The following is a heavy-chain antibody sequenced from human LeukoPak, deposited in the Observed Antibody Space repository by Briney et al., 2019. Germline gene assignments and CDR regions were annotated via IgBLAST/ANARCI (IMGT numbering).Heavy chain of an antibody. CDR3: ARDHDWDYMDV. D-gene: IGHD3-9*01. CDR1: GFTFSSCS. CDR2: ISSSSSYI. J-gene: IGHJ6*03. Sequence: GGSLRLSCAASGFTFSSCSMNWVRQAPGKGMEWVSFISSSSSYIYYADSVKGRFTISRHNAKNSLYLQMNSLRAEDTAVYYCARDHDWDYMDVWGKGTTVTVSS. V-gene: IGHV3-21*01.